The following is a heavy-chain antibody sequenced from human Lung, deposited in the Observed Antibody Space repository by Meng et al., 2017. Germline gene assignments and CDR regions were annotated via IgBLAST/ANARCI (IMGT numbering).Heavy chain of an antibody. CDR3: ARDKPPNDV. CDR2: MSFDGAQI. V-gene: IGHV3-30*01. CDR1: GLTLNTYA. Sequence: VELVESGGGGVHPGRSLRLFFASSGLTLNTYAMHWVRQAPGKGLEWVSLMSFDGAQIYYSDSVRGRFTISRDNSKNTLYLQMNSLRAEDTAVYYCARDKPPNDVWGRGTLVTVSS. J-gene: IGHJ2*01.